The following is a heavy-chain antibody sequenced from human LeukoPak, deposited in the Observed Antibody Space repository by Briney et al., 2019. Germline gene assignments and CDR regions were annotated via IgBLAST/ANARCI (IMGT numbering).Heavy chain of an antibody. CDR2: INSDGSST. J-gene: IGHJ4*02. Sequence: PGGSLRLSCAASGFTFSSYWMHWVRQAPGKGLVWVSRINSDGSSTSYADSVKGRFTISRDNAKNTLYLQMNSLRAEDTAVYYCARAPATVTTPGYFDYWGQGTLVTVSS. V-gene: IGHV3-74*01. CDR3: ARAPATVTTPGYFDY. CDR1: GFTFSSYW. D-gene: IGHD4-17*01.